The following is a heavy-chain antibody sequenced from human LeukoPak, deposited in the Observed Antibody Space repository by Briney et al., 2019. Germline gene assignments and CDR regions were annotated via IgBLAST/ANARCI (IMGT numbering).Heavy chain of an antibody. Sequence: GESLKISCKGSGYSFTSYWIGWVRQMPGKGLEWMGIIYPGDSDTRYSPSFQGQVTISADKSISTAYLQWSSLKASDTAMYYCARLTRDSSGYSYNWFDPWGQGTLVTVSS. CDR2: IYPGDSDT. CDR3: ARLTRDSSGYSYNWFDP. J-gene: IGHJ5*02. CDR1: GYSFTSYW. V-gene: IGHV5-51*01. D-gene: IGHD3-22*01.